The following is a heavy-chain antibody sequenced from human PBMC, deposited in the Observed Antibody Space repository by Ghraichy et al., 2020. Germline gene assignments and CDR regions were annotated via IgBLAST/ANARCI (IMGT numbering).Heavy chain of an antibody. V-gene: IGHV4-34*01. D-gene: IGHD5-24*01. CDR2: INHSGST. CDR1: GGSFSGYY. J-gene: IGHJ4*02. Sequence: SETLSLTCAVYGGSFSGYYWSWIRQPPGKGLEWIGEINHSGSTNYNPSLKSRVTISVDTSKNQFSLKLNSVTAADTAVYYCARGGDGYNRLGSGYWGQGTLVTVSS. CDR3: ARGGDGYNRLGSGY.